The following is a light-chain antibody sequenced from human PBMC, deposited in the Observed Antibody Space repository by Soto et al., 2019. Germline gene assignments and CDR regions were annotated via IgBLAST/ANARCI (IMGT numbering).Light chain of an antibody. Sequence: DIQLTQSPSVLSASVGDTVTITCRASQALSNYLAWYQQKPGKAPDLLIYSASTLQSGVPSRFSGSGSETEFSLTIRGLHPEDIAAYYCQQLCRTPLTFGGGTKVHIK. CDR3: QQLCRTPLT. CDR1: QALSNY. J-gene: IGKJ4*01. V-gene: IGKV1-9*01. CDR2: SAS.